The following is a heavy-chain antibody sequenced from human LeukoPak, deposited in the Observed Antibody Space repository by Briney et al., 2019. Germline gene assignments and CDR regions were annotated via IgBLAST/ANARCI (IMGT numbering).Heavy chain of an antibody. CDR1: GYSLSSAYY. CDR2: IYHSGST. V-gene: IGHV4-38-2*02. D-gene: IGHD1-26*01. J-gene: IGHJ2*01. Sequence: SETLSLTCTVSGYSLSSAYYWGWIRQPPGKGLEWIGIIYHSGSTYYNPSLKSRVTISVDTSKNQFSLKLSSVTAADTAVYYCARDQVGFYWYFDLWGRGTLVTVSS. CDR3: ARDQVGFYWYFDL.